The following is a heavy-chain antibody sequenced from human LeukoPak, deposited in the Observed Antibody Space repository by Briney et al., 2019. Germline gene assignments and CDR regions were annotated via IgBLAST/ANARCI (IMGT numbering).Heavy chain of an antibody. D-gene: IGHD2-8*01. J-gene: IGHJ3*02. CDR2: ISSSSSTI. Sequence: PGGSLRLSCAASGFTFSSYSMNWVRQAPGKGLEWVSYISSSSSTIYYADSVKGRFTISRDNSKNTLYLQMNGLRAEDTAVYYCAKEWSSTPPIGIWGQGTMVTVSS. CDR3: AKEWSSTPPIGI. CDR1: GFTFSSYS. V-gene: IGHV3-48*01.